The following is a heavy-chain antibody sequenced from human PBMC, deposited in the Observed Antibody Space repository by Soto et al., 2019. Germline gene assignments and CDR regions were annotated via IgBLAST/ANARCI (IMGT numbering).Heavy chain of an antibody. CDR3: ARVSAYYDFWRGPCFDY. Sequence: SETLSLTCAVYGGSFSGYYWSWIRQPPGKGLEWIGEINHSGSTNYNPSLKSRVTISVDTSKNQFSLKLSSVTAADTAVYYCARVSAYYDFWRGPCFDYWGQGTLVTGSS. V-gene: IGHV4-34*01. D-gene: IGHD3-3*01. CDR1: GGSFSGYY. J-gene: IGHJ4*02. CDR2: INHSGST.